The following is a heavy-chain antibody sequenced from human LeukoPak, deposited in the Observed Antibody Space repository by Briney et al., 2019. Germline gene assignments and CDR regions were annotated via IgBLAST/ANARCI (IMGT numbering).Heavy chain of an antibody. CDR2: ISGRGSNT. CDR3: VTEERGVITPVIDY. Sequence: PGGSLRLSCAASGFTFSSYAMSWVRQAPGRGLEWVSAISGRGSNTYYTHSVRGRFTISRDNAKNTVHLQMNSLRAEDTALYYCVTEERGVITPVIDYWGQGTLVTVSS. CDR1: GFTFSSYA. D-gene: IGHD2-8*01. J-gene: IGHJ4*02. V-gene: IGHV3-23*01.